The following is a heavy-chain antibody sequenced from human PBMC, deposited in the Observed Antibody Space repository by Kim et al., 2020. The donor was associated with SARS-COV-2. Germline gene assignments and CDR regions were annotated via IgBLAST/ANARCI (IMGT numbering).Heavy chain of an antibody. CDR2: ISYDGSNK. CDR3: AKEEQQPS. D-gene: IGHD6-13*01. CDR1: GFTFSSYG. J-gene: IGHJ5*02. Sequence: GGSLRLSCAASGFTFSSYGMHWVRQAPGKGLEWVAVISYDGSNKYYADSVKGRFTISRDNSKNTLYLQMNSLRAEDTAVYYCAKEEQQPSWGQGTLVTVSS. V-gene: IGHV3-30*18.